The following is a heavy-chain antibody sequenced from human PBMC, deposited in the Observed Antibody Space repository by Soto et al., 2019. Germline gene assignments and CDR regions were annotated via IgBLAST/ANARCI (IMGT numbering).Heavy chain of an antibody. J-gene: IGHJ5*02. CDR3: YMELSSLRSEDTAVYYCAREKPPLNWFDP. V-gene: IGHV4-4*09. CDR2: TYNSGRT. CDR1: GGSITNYY. D-gene: IGHD3-10*01. Sequence: SETLSLTCTVSGGSITNYYWSWIRQPPGKGLEWIGHTYNSGRTNYNASLQSRVTISVDTSKNQFSLKLTSVTAADESTSTAYMELSSLRSEDTAVYYCAREKPPLNWFDPWGQGTLVTVSS.